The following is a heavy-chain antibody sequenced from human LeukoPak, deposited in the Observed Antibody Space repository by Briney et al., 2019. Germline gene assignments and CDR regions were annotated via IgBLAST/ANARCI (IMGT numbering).Heavy chain of an antibody. D-gene: IGHD2-15*01. V-gene: IGHV4-59*11. Sequence: PSETLSLTCTVSGASISSHYWSWIRQPPGKGLEWIGYIYYSGSTNYNPSLKSRVTISVDTSKNHFSLRLSSVTAADTAVYYCAGSYGGGWDWGQGTLVTVSS. CDR3: AGSYGGGWD. J-gene: IGHJ4*02. CDR1: GASISSHY. CDR2: IYYSGST.